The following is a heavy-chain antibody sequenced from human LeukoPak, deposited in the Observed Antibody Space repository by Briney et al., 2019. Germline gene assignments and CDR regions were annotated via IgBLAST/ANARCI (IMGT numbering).Heavy chain of an antibody. V-gene: IGHV1-18*01. D-gene: IGHD4-11*01. CDR1: GYTFTSYG. CDR3: ARAPPYSNYLRFEY. Sequence: GASVKVSCKASGYTFTSYGISWVRQAPGRGLEWMGWISAYNGNTNYAQKLQGRVTMTTDTSTSTAYMELRSLRSDDTAVYYCARAPPYSNYLRFEYWGQGTLVTVSS. CDR2: ISAYNGNT. J-gene: IGHJ4*02.